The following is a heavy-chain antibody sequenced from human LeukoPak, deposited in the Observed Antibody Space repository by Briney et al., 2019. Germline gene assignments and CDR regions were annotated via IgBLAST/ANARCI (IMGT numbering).Heavy chain of an antibody. CDR3: AREGIRFLEWLSPFDP. D-gene: IGHD3-3*01. CDR2: ISYSGST. J-gene: IGHJ5*02. V-gene: IGHV4-59*01. Sequence: SETLSLTCTVSGGSINSYFWSWTRQPPGKGLEWIGYISYSGSTSYNPSLKSRVTISVDTSKNQFSLKLSSVTAADTAVYYCAREGIRFLEWLSPFDPWGQGTLVTVSS. CDR1: GGSINSYF.